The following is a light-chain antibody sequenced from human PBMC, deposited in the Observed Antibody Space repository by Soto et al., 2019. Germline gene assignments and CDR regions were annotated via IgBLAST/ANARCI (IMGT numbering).Light chain of an antibody. CDR2: DAS. J-gene: IGKJ4*01. CDR3: QQRSNWPSSLT. V-gene: IGKV3-11*01. CDR1: QSVSSY. Sequence: EIVLTQSPATLSLSPGERATLSCRAGQSVSSYLAWYQQKPGQAPRLLIYDASNRATGIPARFSGSGSGTDFTLTISSLEPEDFAVYYCQQRSNWPSSLTFGGGTKVEIK.